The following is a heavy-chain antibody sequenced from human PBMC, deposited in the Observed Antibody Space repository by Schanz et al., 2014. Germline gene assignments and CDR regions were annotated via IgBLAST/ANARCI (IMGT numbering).Heavy chain of an antibody. CDR2: MSGSGGST. D-gene: IGHD3-10*01. V-gene: IGHV3-23*04. CDR3: ARIGGSVFDY. Sequence: VQLVESGGGVVQPGGSLRLSCAASGFTFSSYAMSWVRQAPGKGLEWVSGMSGSGGSTYYADSMKGRFTISRDNAKNSLFLQMNSLRAEDTAVYYGARIGGSVFDYWAQGTRVTVSS. CDR1: GFTFSSYA. J-gene: IGHJ4*02.